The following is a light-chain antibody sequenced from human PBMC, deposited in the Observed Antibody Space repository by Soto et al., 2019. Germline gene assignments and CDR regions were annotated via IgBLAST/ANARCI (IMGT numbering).Light chain of an antibody. CDR2: EVS. Sequence: QSALTQPASVSGSPVQSITISCTGTSSDVCGYNYFSWYQQYPDKSPKLMIFEVSNRPSGVSDRFSGSKSGNTASLTISGLQAEDEADYYCRSDAGSKTXLYVFGTGTKVXV. J-gene: IGLJ1*01. V-gene: IGLV2-14*01. CDR1: SSDVCGYNY. CDR3: RSDAGSKTXLYV.